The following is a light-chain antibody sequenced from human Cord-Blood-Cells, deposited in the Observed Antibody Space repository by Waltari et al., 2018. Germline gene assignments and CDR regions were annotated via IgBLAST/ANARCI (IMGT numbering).Light chain of an antibody. Sequence: DIQMTQSPSSLSASVGDRVTITCRASQSISSYLNGYQQKPGKAPKLLIYAASSLQSGVPSRFSGSGSGTDFTLTISSLQPEDFATYYCQQSYSTWT. CDR3: QQSYSTWT. J-gene: IGKJ1*01. CDR2: AAS. V-gene: IGKV1-39*01. CDR1: QSISSY.